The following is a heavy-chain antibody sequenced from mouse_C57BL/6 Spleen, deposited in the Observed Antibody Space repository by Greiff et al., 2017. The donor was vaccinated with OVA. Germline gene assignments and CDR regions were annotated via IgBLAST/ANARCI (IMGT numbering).Heavy chain of an antibody. CDR1: GYTFTSYW. Sequence: VQLQQPGAELVKPGASVKLSCKASGYTFTSYWMQWVKQRPGQGLEWIGEIDPSDSNTNYNQKFKGKATLTVDTSSSTAYMQLSSLTSEDSAVYYCARSGYYGSSSAWFAYWGQGTLVTVSA. J-gene: IGHJ3*01. V-gene: IGHV1-50*01. D-gene: IGHD1-1*01. CDR3: ARSGYYGSSSAWFAY. CDR2: IDPSDSNT.